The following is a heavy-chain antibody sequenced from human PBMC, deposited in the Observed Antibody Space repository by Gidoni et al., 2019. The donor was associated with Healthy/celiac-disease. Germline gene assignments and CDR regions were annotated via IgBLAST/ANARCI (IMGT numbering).Heavy chain of an antibody. J-gene: IGHJ4*02. CDR3: ALGGDYGEDYFDY. CDR1: GFTFSSYS. V-gene: IGHV3-21*01. Sequence: EVQLVESGGGLVKPGGSLRLSCAASGFTFSSYSMNWVRQAPGKGLEWVSSISSSSSYIYYADSVKGRFTISRDNAKNSLYLQMNSLRAEDTAVYYCALGGDYGEDYFDYWGQGTLVTVSS. CDR2: ISSSSSYI. D-gene: IGHD4-17*01.